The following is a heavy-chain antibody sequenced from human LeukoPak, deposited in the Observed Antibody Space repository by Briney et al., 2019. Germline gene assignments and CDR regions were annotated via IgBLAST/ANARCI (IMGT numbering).Heavy chain of an antibody. V-gene: IGHV4-59*01. CDR3: ATQTTVDYYYYYMDG. CDR1: GGSISSYY. Sequence: SETLSLTCTVSGGSISSYYWSWIRQPPGKGLEWIGYIYYSGSTNYNPSLKSRVTISVDTSKNQFSLKLSSVTAADTAVYYCATQTTVDYYYYYMDGWGKGTTVTVSS. CDR2: IYYSGST. J-gene: IGHJ6*03. D-gene: IGHD4-17*01.